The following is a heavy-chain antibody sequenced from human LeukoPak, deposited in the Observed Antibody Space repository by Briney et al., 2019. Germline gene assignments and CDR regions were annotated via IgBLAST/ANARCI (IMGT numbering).Heavy chain of an antibody. CDR1: GFTFSSYG. V-gene: IGHV3-30*18. J-gene: IGHJ4*02. Sequence: GGSLRLSCAASGFTFSSYGMHWVRQAPGKGLEWVAVISYDGSNKYYADSVKGRFTISRDNSKNTLYLQMNSLRAEDTAVYYCAKMCGGDCHSDYWGQGTLVTVSS. CDR3: AKMCGGDCHSDY. CDR2: ISYDGSNK. D-gene: IGHD2-21*02.